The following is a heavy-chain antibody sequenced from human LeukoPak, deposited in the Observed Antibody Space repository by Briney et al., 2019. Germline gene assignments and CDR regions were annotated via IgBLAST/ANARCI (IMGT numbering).Heavy chain of an antibody. CDR2: IRYDGSNK. Sequence: GGSLRLSCAASGFTFSSYGMHWVRQAPGKGLEWVAFIRYDGSNKYYADSVKGRFTISRDNAKNSLYLQMNSLRAEDTAVYYCASSPRSYCSGGSCYSDYWGQGTLVTVSS. CDR3: ASSPRSYCSGGSCYSDY. V-gene: IGHV3-30*02. CDR1: GFTFSSYG. D-gene: IGHD2-15*01. J-gene: IGHJ4*02.